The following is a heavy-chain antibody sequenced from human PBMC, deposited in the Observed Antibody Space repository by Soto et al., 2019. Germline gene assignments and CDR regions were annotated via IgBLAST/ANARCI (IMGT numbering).Heavy chain of an antibody. CDR3: ARVTLVVVLAAKGDYYYYYYYMDV. CDR2: IYYSGST. CDR1: GGSISSYY. J-gene: IGHJ6*03. Sequence: PSETLSLTCTVSGGSISSYYWSWIRQPPGKGLEWIGYIYYSGSTNYNPSLKSRVTISVDTSKNQFSLKLSSVTAADTAVYYCARVTLVVVLAAKGDYYYYYYYMDVWGKGTTVTVSS. D-gene: IGHD2-2*01. V-gene: IGHV4-59*01.